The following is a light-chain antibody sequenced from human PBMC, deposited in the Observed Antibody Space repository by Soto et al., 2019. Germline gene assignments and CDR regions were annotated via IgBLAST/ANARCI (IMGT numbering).Light chain of an antibody. CDR2: DAS. CDR1: QNINTY. V-gene: IGKV3-11*01. CDR3: QQRTKWPLT. J-gene: IGKJ4*01. Sequence: EVVLTQSPATLSLSPGERVTLSCRASQNINTYLAWHQHKPDRGPRLLIHDASSRAPGIPARFSGSGSGTDFTLTISSLEPEDSAVYYCQQRTKWPLTFGGGTKVEIK.